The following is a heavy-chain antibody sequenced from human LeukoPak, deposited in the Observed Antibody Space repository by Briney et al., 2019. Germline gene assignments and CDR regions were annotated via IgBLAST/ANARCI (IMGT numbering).Heavy chain of an antibody. CDR1: GYTLTELS. CDR3: ATAFETGSSGTFDY. V-gene: IGHV1-24*01. D-gene: IGHD3-10*01. J-gene: IGHJ4*02. CDR2: FDPEDGET. Sequence: ASVKVSCKVSGYTLTELSMHWVRQAPGKGLEWMGGFDPEDGETIYAQKFQGRVTMTEDTSTDTAYMELSSLRPEDTAVYYCATAFETGSSGTFDYWGQGTLVTVSS.